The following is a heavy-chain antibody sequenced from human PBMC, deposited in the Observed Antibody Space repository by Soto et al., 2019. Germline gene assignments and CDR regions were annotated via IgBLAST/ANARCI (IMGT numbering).Heavy chain of an antibody. Sequence: QVQLQESGPGLVKPSQTLSLTCTVSGRSITSVGYYWSWIRQHPGKGLEWIGYIYYSGSTYYNPSLKSRVTISVDTSKNRFSLKLSSVTAAETAVYYCARGAGSSYEDYWGQGTLVTVSS. V-gene: IGHV4-31*03. CDR2: IYYSGST. CDR3: ARGAGSSYEDY. D-gene: IGHD6-13*01. CDR1: GRSITSVGYY. J-gene: IGHJ4*02.